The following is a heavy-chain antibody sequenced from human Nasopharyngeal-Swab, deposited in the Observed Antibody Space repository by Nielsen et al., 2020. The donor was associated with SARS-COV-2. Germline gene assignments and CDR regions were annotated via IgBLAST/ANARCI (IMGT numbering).Heavy chain of an antibody. CDR3: ARGTADYSNPSFDY. V-gene: IGHV3-9*01. J-gene: IGHJ4*02. CDR1: GFTFDDYT. D-gene: IGHD4-11*01. Sequence: SLKISCAASGFTFDDYTMHWVRQAPGEGLEWVSGINWNSGRKGYADSVKGRFTISRDNAKNSLYLLMNSLRSEDTALYYCARGTADYSNPSFDYWGQGTLVTVSP. CDR2: INWNSGRK.